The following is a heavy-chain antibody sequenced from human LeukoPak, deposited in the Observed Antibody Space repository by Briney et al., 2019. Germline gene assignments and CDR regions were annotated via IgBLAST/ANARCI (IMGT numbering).Heavy chain of an antibody. CDR3: ARLLLSQLSCDY. Sequence: GESLKISCKGSGYSFTSYWIGWVRQMPGKGLGWMGIIYPGDSDTRYSPSFQGQVTITAHKSISTAYLQWSSLQASDTAMYYCARLLLSQLSCDYWGQGTLVTVSS. CDR2: IYPGDSDT. D-gene: IGHD1-1*01. CDR1: GYSFTSYW. J-gene: IGHJ4*02. V-gene: IGHV5-51*01.